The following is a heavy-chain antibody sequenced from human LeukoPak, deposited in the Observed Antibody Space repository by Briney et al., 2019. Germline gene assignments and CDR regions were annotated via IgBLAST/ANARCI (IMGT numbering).Heavy chain of an antibody. CDR3: AREVGSGYGDYRNTGKIDY. V-gene: IGHV4-30-2*01. Sequence: PSETLSLTCAVSGGSISSGGDSWSWIRQPPGKGLEWIGYIYHNGSTYYNPSLKSRVTISVDRSKNQFSLKVSSVTAADTAVYYCAREVGSGYGDYRNTGKIDYWGQGTLVTVSS. CDR2: IYHNGST. J-gene: IGHJ4*02. CDR1: GGSISSGGDS. D-gene: IGHD4-17*01.